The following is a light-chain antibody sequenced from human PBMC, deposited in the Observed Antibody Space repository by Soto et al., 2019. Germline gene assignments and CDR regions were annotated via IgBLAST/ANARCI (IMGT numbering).Light chain of an antibody. J-gene: IGKJ1*01. CDR2: KAS. Sequence: DIQMTQSPSTLSASVGDRVTITCRASQSISSWLAWYQQKPGKAPKLLIYKASSLESGVPSRFSGSGSGTEFTLTISSLQPDDFATYYCQHYNSYSWTFGQVTKVEI. V-gene: IGKV1-5*03. CDR1: QSISSW. CDR3: QHYNSYSWT.